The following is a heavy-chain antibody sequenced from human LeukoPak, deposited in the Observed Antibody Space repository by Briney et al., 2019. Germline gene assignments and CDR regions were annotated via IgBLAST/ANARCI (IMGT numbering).Heavy chain of an antibody. V-gene: IGHV1-46*01. CDR2: INPSGGST. CDR1: GYTFTSYY. Sequence: ASVKVSCKASGYTFTSYYMHWVRQAPGQGLEWMGIINPSGGSTSYAQKFQGRVTITRDMSTSTVYMELSSLRSEDTAVYCCARGLISDFDYWGQGTLVTVSS. J-gene: IGHJ4*02. CDR3: ARGLISDFDY. D-gene: IGHD2/OR15-2a*01.